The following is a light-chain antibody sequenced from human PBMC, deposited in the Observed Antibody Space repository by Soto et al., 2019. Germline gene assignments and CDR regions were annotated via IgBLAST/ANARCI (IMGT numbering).Light chain of an antibody. CDR3: SSYTTSTTWV. CDR1: NSDVGGYNY. CDR2: EVS. J-gene: IGLJ3*02. Sequence: QSVLTQPASVSGSPGQSITISCTGTNSDVGGYNYVSWYQHHPGKAPKLMIYEVSNRPSGVSNRFSGSESGNTASLTISGLQAEDEADYYCSSYTTSTTWVFGGGTKLTVL. V-gene: IGLV2-14*01.